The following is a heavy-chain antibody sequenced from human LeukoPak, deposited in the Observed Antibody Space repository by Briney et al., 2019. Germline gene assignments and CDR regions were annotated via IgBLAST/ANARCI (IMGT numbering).Heavy chain of an antibody. CDR2: IYYSGST. Sequence: PSETLSLTCAVSGGSISSSSYYWGWIRQPPGKGLEWIGSIYYSGSTYYNPSLKSRVTISVDTSKNQFSLKLSSVTAADTAVYYCARQIRDYVWGSPGYFDLWGRGTLVTVSS. V-gene: IGHV4-39*01. D-gene: IGHD3-16*01. CDR3: ARQIRDYVWGSPGYFDL. J-gene: IGHJ2*01. CDR1: GGSISSSSYY.